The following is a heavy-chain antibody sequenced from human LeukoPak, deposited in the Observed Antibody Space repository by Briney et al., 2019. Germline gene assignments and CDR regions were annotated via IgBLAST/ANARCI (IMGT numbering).Heavy chain of an antibody. V-gene: IGHV3-48*01. Sequence: GGSLRLSCAASGFTFSSYNMNWVRQAPGKGLEWVSYISSSSSTIYYADSVKGRFTISRDNAKNTLYLQMNSLRAEDTAVYYCARDRWELAYYFDYWGQGTLVTVSS. CDR3: ARDRWELAYYFDY. CDR2: ISSSSSTI. D-gene: IGHD1-26*01. J-gene: IGHJ4*02. CDR1: GFTFSSYN.